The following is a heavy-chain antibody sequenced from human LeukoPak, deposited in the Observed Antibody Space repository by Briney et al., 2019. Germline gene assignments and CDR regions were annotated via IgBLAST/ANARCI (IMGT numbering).Heavy chain of an antibody. Sequence: GSLRLSCAASGFTFSSYAMSWVRQAPGKGLEGVSAISGRGGSTYYADSVKARFTISRDNSKNTLYLQMNSLRAEDTAVYYCANPVGGVRYDILTGYDYWGQGTLVTVSS. J-gene: IGHJ4*02. CDR1: GFTFSSYA. CDR2: ISGRGGST. D-gene: IGHD3-9*01. CDR3: ANPVGGVRYDILTGYDY. V-gene: IGHV3-23*01.